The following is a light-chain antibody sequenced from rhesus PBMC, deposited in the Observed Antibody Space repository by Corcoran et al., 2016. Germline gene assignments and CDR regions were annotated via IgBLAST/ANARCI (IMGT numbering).Light chain of an antibody. J-gene: IGKJ2*01. Sequence: DIQMTQSPSSLSASVGDRVTITCRASENVNNYLNWYQQKPGKAPKLLIYKASTLQSGVPSRFSGSGSRTDYTFTISSLQPEDVATYYCQQYNSLPYSFGQGTKVEIK. CDR3: QQYNSLPYS. CDR2: KAS. CDR1: ENVNNY. V-gene: IGKV1-74*01.